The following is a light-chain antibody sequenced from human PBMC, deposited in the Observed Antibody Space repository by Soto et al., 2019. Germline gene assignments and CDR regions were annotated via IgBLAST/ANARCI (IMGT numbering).Light chain of an antibody. CDR2: GAS. CDR1: QSVSSY. V-gene: IGKV3-15*01. CDR3: QQYNDWPLFT. Sequence: EIVMTQSPATLSVSPGETATLSCRASQSVSSYLAWYQQKPGRAPRLLIYGASTSATGIPARFSGSGSGTAYTRTFSGLQSEDFAVYSGQQYNDWPLFTFGKGTRLEIK. J-gene: IGKJ5*01.